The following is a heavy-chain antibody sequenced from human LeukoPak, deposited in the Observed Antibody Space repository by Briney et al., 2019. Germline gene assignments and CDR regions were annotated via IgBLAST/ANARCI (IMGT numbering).Heavy chain of an antibody. V-gene: IGHV4-34*01. D-gene: IGHD3-10*01. J-gene: IGHJ4*02. CDR3: ARVGRRITMVRGVKAALGPFDY. CDR1: GGSFSGYY. CDR2: INHSGSN. Sequence: SSETLSLTCAVYGGSFSGYYWSWIRQPPGKGLEWIGEINHSGSNNYNPSLKSRVTISVDTSKNQFSLKLSSVTAADTAVYYCARVGRRITMVRGVKAALGPFDYWGQGTLVTVSS.